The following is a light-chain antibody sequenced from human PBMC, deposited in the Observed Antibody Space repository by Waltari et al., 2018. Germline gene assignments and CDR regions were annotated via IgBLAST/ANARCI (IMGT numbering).Light chain of an antibody. J-gene: IGKJ3*01. CDR1: QRVSRY. CDR3: QRRGHWPPGAT. V-gene: IGKV3-11*01. Sequence: EIVLTQSPATLSLSPGERATLSCRASQRVSRYLAWYQQKPGQAPRLLIYDASNRATGIPARFSGSGSGTDFTLTISSLEPEDFAVYYCQRRGHWPPGATFGPGTRVDIK. CDR2: DAS.